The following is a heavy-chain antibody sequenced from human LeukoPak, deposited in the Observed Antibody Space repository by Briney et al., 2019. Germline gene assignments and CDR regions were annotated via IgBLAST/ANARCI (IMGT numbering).Heavy chain of an antibody. CDR2: IYDTGST. CDR1: GGSISTYY. J-gene: IGHJ4*02. V-gene: IGHV4-59*08. Sequence: SETLSLTCTVSGGSISTYYWSWLRQPPGKGLEWIGYIYDTGSTNYNPSLKSRVTISVDTSKKQVSLKLTSVTAADTAVYYCARHPGQLVEEGFDYWGQGTLVTVSS. CDR3: ARHPGQLVEEGFDY. D-gene: IGHD6-6*01.